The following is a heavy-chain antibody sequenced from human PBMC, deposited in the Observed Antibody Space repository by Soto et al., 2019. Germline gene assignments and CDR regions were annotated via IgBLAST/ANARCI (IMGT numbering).Heavy chain of an antibody. CDR3: TTSPRVGV. V-gene: IGHV3-53*01. CDR2: VYSHGAT. J-gene: IGHJ6*02. D-gene: IGHD3-10*01. CDR1: GFTVGNNY. Sequence: EVHLVESGGGLIQPGGSLRLSCAASGFTVGNNYMTWVRQAPGKGLEWVSLVYSHGATSYADSVKGRFTISRDSSKNTFYLQLNSLRAEDTAMYYCTTSPRVGVWGQGTTVTVSS.